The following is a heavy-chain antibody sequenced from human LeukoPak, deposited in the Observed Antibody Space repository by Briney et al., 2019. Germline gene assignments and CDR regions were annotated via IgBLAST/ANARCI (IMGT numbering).Heavy chain of an antibody. J-gene: IGHJ4*02. CDR2: IYYSGST. CDR1: SGSISSHY. Sequence: PSETLSLTCTVSSGSISSHYWSWIRQPPGKGLEWIGYIYYSGSTNYNPSLKSRVTISVDTSKNQFSLKLSSVTAADTAVYYCARAEYYFDYWGQGTLVTVSS. V-gene: IGHV4-59*11. CDR3: ARAEYYFDY. D-gene: IGHD3-10*01.